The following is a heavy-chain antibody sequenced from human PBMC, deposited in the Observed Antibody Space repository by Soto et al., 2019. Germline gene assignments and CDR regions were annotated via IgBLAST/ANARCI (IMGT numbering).Heavy chain of an antibody. V-gene: IGHV4-39*01. CDR2: IYYSGST. Sequence: PSETLSLTCTVSGGSISSSSHYWGWIRQPPGKGLEWIGSIYYSGSTYYNPSLKSRVTISVDTSKNQFSLKLSSVTAADTAVYYCARGGISGGSKMDVWGKGTTVTVSS. D-gene: IGHD2-15*01. J-gene: IGHJ6*04. CDR3: ARGGISGGSKMDV. CDR1: GGSISSSSHY.